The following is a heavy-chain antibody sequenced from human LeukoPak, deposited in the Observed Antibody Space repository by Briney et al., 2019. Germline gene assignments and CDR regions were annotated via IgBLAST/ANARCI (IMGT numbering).Heavy chain of an antibody. Sequence: SETLSLTCTVSGYSISSGYYWGWIRQPPGKGLEWIGSIYHSGSTYYNPSLKSRVTISVDTSKNQFSLKLSSVTAADTAVYYCARVTPPPFYYYGMDVWGQGTTVTVSS. V-gene: IGHV4-38-2*02. CDR1: GYSISSGYY. CDR3: ARVTPPPFYYYGMDV. J-gene: IGHJ6*02. CDR2: IYHSGST.